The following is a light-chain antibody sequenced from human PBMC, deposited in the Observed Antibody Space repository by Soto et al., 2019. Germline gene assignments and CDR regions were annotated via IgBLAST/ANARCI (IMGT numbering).Light chain of an antibody. CDR3: CSYAGSYTLV. CDR2: DVS. J-gene: IGLJ2*01. V-gene: IGLV2-11*01. Sequence: QSALTQPRSVSGSPGQSVTISCTGTSSYVGGYNYVSWYQQHPGKAPKLMIYDVSKRPSGVPDRFSGSKSGNTASLTISGLQAEDEADSFCCSYAGSYTLVFGGGTKVTVL. CDR1: SSYVGGYNY.